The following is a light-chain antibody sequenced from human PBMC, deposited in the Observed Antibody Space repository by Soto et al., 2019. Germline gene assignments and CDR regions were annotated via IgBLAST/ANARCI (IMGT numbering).Light chain of an antibody. CDR3: SSYAGSSNV. J-gene: IGLJ1*01. CDR1: SRDVGGYNL. CDR2: EVN. V-gene: IGLV2-14*02. Sequence: QSALTQPASVSGSPGQSITISCTGTSRDVGGYNLVSWYQQHPGTAPKLMIYEVNKRPSGVPDRFSGYKSGNTASLTVSGLQAEDEADYCFSSYAGSSNVFGTGTKLTVL.